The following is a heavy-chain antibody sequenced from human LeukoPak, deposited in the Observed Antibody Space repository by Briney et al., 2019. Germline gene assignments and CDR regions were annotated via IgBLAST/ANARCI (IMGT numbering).Heavy chain of an antibody. CDR3: ARALYSSSWPFDD. J-gene: IGHJ4*02. CDR1: GGSISSGGYY. D-gene: IGHD6-13*01. CDR2: IYYSGST. V-gene: IGHV4-31*03. Sequence: PSQTLSLTRTFSGGSISSGGYYWSWIRQPPGKGLEWIGYIYYSGSTYYNPSLKSRVTISVDTSKNQFSLKLSSVTAADTAVYYCARALYSSSWPFDDWGQGTLVTVSS.